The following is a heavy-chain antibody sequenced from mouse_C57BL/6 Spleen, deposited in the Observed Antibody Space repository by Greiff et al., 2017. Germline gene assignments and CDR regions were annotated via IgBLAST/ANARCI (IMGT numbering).Heavy chain of an antibody. CDR1: GYTFTSYW. CDR3: ARYYGSSFDD. J-gene: IGHJ2*01. CDR2: IDPSDSYT. Sequence: QVQLQQPGAELVMPGASVKLSCKASGYTFTSYWMHWVKQRPGQGLEWIGEIDPSDSYTNYNQKFKGKSTLTVDKSSSTAYMQLSSLTSEDSAVYYCARYYGSSFDDWGQGTTLTFSS. D-gene: IGHD1-1*01. V-gene: IGHV1-69*01.